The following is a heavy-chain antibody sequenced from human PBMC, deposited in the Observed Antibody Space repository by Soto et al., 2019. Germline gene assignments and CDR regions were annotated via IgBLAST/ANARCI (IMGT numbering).Heavy chain of an antibody. CDR2: VYYSGYT. CDR3: ARGGGLPRYY. J-gene: IGHJ4*01. CDR1: GGSMSPYY. Sequence: PSETLSLTCAVSGGSMSPYYWSWIRQAPGVGLEWIAYVYYSGYTHYNPSLKSRVTISVDTSKNQLSLKLTSVTAADTAVYYCARGGGLPRYYWGHGTLVTSPQ. D-gene: IGHD5-12*01. V-gene: IGHV4-59*01.